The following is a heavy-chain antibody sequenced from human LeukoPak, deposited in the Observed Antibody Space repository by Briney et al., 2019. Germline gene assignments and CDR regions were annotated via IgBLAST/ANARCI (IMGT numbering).Heavy chain of an antibody. Sequence: GGSLRLSCAASGFTFSSYAMHWVRQAPGKGLEWVAAISYDGSNKYYADSVKGRFTISRDNSKNTLYLEMNSLRAEDTAVFHCARRGYSSGWNRFDYWGQGTLVTVSS. D-gene: IGHD6-25*01. V-gene: IGHV3-30*04. J-gene: IGHJ4*02. CDR1: GFTFSSYA. CDR2: ISYDGSNK. CDR3: ARRGYSSGWNRFDY.